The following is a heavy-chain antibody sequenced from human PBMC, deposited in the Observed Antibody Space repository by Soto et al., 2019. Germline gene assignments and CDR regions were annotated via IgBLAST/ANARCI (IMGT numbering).Heavy chain of an antibody. D-gene: IGHD6-6*01. CDR1: GGSITSVDHY. V-gene: IGHV4-30-4*01. CDR3: ARSPYSSSSLDWFDP. Sequence: SETLSLTCSVSGGSITSVDHYWSWIRQPPGKGLEWIGYIHYSGSTYYNPSLKSRVTISIDTSRNQFSLKLSSVTAADTAVYYCARSPYSSSSLDWFDPWGQGMLVTVSS. CDR2: IHYSGST. J-gene: IGHJ5*02.